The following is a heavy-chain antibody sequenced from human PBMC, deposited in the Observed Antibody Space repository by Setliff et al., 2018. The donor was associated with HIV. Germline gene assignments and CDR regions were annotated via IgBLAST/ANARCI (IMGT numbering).Heavy chain of an antibody. J-gene: IGHJ6*02. D-gene: IGHD5-12*01. Sequence: SETLSLTCTVSGGSISTTTYFWTWIRQPAGKGLEWIGHVYPSGSTNYNPSLQSRVAISVDTSKNQFTLQLSSVTAADTAMYFCARDQGVATVVMDYYSGMDVWGPGTTVTVSS. CDR2: VYPSGST. CDR3: ARDQGVATVVMDYYSGMDV. CDR1: GGSISTTTYF. V-gene: IGHV4-61*09.